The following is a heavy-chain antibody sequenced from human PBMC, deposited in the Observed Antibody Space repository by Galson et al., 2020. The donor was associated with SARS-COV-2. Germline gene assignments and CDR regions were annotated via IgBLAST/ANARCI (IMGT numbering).Heavy chain of an antibody. V-gene: IGHV3-7*03. J-gene: IGHJ4*02. CDR2: IKHDGSGK. CDR1: GFGFSYYW. Sequence: GGSLRLSCAASGFGFSYYWMSWVRQAQGRGLEWVASIKHDGSGKYYVDSVKGRFTISRDNPKNSLYLQMNNLRVEDTAVYHCARGDCSGGGCYPGNYWVQGTLVTVSS. CDR3: ARGDCSGGGCYPGNY. D-gene: IGHD2-15*01.